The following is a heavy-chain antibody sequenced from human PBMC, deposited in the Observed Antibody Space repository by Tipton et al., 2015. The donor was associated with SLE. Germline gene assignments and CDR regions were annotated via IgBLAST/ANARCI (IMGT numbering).Heavy chain of an antibody. Sequence: TLSLTCAVYGGSFSGYYWSWIRQPPGKGLEWIGEINHSGSTNYNPSLKSRVTISVDTSKNQFSLQLNSVTPEDTAVYYCASMSSSSYYFDYWGQGTLVTVSS. D-gene: IGHD6-6*01. J-gene: IGHJ4*02. V-gene: IGHV4-34*01. CDR3: ASMSSSSYYFDY. CDR2: INHSGST. CDR1: GGSFSGYY.